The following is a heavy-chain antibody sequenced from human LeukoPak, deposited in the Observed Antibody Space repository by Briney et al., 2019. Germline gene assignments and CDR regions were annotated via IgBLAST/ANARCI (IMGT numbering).Heavy chain of an antibody. CDR1: GFTFDDYG. CDR2: INWNGGST. J-gene: IGHJ4*02. V-gene: IGHV3-20*04. D-gene: IGHD6-13*01. CDR3: ARGQIIAADGGECGY. Sequence: GGSLRLSCAASGFTFDDYGMSWVRQAPGKGLEWVSGINWNGGSTGYADSVKGRFTISRDNAKNSLYLQMNSLRAEDTALYYCARGQIIAADGGECGYWGQGTLVTVSS.